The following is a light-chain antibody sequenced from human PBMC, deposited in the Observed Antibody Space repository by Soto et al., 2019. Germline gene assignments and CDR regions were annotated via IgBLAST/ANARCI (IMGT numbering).Light chain of an antibody. V-gene: IGLV4-69*02. CDR2: VNSDGSH. J-gene: IGLJ3*02. CDR1: SGHSDRA. Sequence: QSVLTQPPSASASLGASVNLTCTLSSGHSDRAIAWHQQQPEKGPRYLMKVNSDGSHFKGDGIPDRFSGSSSGAERYLIISTLQPEDEADYHCQTWGTDRGVFGAGTKLTVL. CDR3: QTWGTDRGV.